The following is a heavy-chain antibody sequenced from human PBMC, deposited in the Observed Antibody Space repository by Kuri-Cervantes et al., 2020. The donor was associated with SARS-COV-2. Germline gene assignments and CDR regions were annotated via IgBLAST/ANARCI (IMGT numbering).Heavy chain of an antibody. CDR3: ARQSYYDSSGYYYVHKSYYFDY. D-gene: IGHD3-22*01. J-gene: IGHJ4*02. V-gene: IGHV4-4*07. CDR2: IYTSGST. CDR1: GGSISSYY. Sequence: SCTVSGGSISSYYWSWIRQPAGKGLEWIGRIYTSGSTNYNPSLKSRVTMSVDTSKNQFSLKLSSVTAADTAVYYCARQSYYDSSGYYYVHKSYYFDYWGQGTLVTVSS.